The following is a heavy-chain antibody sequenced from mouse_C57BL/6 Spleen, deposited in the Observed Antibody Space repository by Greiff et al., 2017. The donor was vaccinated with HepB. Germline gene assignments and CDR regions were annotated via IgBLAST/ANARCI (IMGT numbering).Heavy chain of an antibody. Sequence: ESGPGLVKPSQSLSLTCSVTGYSITSGYYWNWIRQFPGNKLEWMGYISYDGSNNYNPSLKNRISITRDTSKNQFFLKLNSVTTEETDTYYCAREGYYGSRGYSYVWGTGTTVTVSS. CDR3: AREGYYGSRGYSYV. D-gene: IGHD1-1*01. CDR2: ISYDGSN. V-gene: IGHV3-6*01. CDR1: GYSITSGYY. J-gene: IGHJ1*03.